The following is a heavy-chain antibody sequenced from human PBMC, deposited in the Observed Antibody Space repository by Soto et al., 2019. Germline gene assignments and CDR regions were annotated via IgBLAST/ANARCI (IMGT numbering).Heavy chain of an antibody. D-gene: IGHD2-8*01. Sequence: EVQLLQSGGGLAQPGTSLRLSCAASGFTFKYYAMTWVRQAPGKGLEWVSTISGSGDKTDYADSVKGLFRVSRDNSKDTLYLQMDSLRADDTALYYCARESKWYGGQYFQDWGQGTLVTVSS. CDR1: GFTFKYYA. CDR3: ARESKWYGGQYFQD. V-gene: IGHV3-23*01. CDR2: ISGSGDKT. J-gene: IGHJ1*01.